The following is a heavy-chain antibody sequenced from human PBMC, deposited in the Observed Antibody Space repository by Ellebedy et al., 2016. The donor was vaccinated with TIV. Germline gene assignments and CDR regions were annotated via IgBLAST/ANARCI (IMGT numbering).Heavy chain of an antibody. CDR1: GFTFSTYE. Sequence: GGSLRLSCAASGFTFSTYEMNWVRQAPGKGLEWVSYISSSGSTIKYADSVKGRFTISRDNAKNSLHLQMNSLRAEDTAVYYCARGRSSSWYEIDYWGQGTLVTVSS. V-gene: IGHV3-48*03. D-gene: IGHD6-13*01. CDR2: ISSSGSTI. J-gene: IGHJ4*02. CDR3: ARGRSSSWYEIDY.